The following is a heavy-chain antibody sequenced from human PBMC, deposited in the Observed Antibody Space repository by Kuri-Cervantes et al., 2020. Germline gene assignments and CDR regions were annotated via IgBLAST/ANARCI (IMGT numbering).Heavy chain of an antibody. D-gene: IGHD2-15*01. V-gene: IGHV3-30*03. Sequence: GESLKISCGASGFTFSSYGMHWVRQAPGKGLEWVAVISYDGSNKYYADSVKGRFTISRDNSKNTLYLQMNSLRAEDTAVYYCARAQIGYCSGGSCCYLYYYYGMDVWGQGTTVTVSS. CDR3: ARAQIGYCSGGSCCYLYYYYGMDV. J-gene: IGHJ6*02. CDR2: ISYDGSNK. CDR1: GFTFSSYG.